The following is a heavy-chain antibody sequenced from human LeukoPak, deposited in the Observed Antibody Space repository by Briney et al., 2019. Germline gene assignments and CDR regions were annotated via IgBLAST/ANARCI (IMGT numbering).Heavy chain of an antibody. CDR2: IYYSGST. J-gene: IGHJ6*03. D-gene: IGHD6-6*01. CDR1: GGSISSSSYY. Sequence: PSETLSLACTVSGGSISSSSYYWGWIRQPPGKGLEWIGSIYYSGSTYYNPSLKSRVTISVDTSKNQFPLKLSSVTAADTAVYYCASQVEYSSSSGGYYYYYMDVWGKGTTVTVSS. V-gene: IGHV4-39*01. CDR3: ASQVEYSSSSGGYYYYYMDV.